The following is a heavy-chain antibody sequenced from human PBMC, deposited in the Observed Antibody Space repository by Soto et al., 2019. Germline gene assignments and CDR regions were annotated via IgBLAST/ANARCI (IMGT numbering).Heavy chain of an antibody. CDR1: GYTFTSDG. D-gene: IGHD4-17*01. V-gene: IGHV1-18*01. J-gene: IGHJ4*02. CDR2: ISAYNGNT. Sequence: ASVKVSCKASGYTFTSDGISWVRQAPGQGLEWMGWISAYNGNTNYAQKLQGRVTMTTDTSTGTAYMELRSLRSDDTAVYYCARGRDFGDYPWGIDYWGQGTLVTVSS. CDR3: ARGRDFGDYPWGIDY.